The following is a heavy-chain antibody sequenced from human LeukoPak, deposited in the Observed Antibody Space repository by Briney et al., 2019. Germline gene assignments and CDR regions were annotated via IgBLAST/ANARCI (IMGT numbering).Heavy chain of an antibody. J-gene: IGHJ4*02. Sequence: GGSLRLSCAASGFTVSTSHMMWIRQAPGKGLEWVSVIYRGETTHYADSVKGRFTISRDNSKNTLYLQMNGLRVDDTAVYYCAAYYDLLTGQFFDYWGQGTLVTVSS. D-gene: IGHD3-9*01. CDR1: GFTVSTSH. CDR2: IYRGETT. V-gene: IGHV3-66*01. CDR3: AAYYDLLTGQFFDY.